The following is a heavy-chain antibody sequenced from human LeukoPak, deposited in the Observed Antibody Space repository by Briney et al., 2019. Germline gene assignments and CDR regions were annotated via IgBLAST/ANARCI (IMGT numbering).Heavy chain of an antibody. Sequence: PGGSLRLSCAASGFTFSSYSMNWVRQAPGKGLEWVSSISSSSSYIYYADSVKGRFTISRDNAKNSLYLQMNSLRAEDTAVYYCARDQITMARGVIITHYYGMDVWGQGTTVTVSS. V-gene: IGHV3-21*01. CDR2: ISSSSSYI. CDR3: ARDQITMARGVIITHYYGMDV. D-gene: IGHD3-10*01. J-gene: IGHJ6*02. CDR1: GFTFSSYS.